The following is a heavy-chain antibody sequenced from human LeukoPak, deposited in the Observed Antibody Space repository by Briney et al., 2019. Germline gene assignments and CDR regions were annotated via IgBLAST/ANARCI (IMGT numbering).Heavy chain of an antibody. CDR2: ISYIGST. CDR1: GGSFSSHD. D-gene: IGHD4-17*01. Sequence: SETLSLTCTVSGGSFSSHDWSWIRQPPGKGLEWIGYISYIGSTNYNPSLKSRVIISVDTSKNQFSLKLSSVTAADTAVYYCARDPTTVTKGLDIWGQGTMVTVSS. CDR3: ARDPTTVTKGLDI. J-gene: IGHJ3*02. V-gene: IGHV4-59*11.